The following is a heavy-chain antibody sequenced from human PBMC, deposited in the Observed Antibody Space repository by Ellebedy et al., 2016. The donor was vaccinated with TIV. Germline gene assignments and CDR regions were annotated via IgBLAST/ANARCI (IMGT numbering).Heavy chain of an antibody. J-gene: IGHJ2*01. CDR2: IYTDERT. CDR3: ARASFYDVDLSGWYFDF. Sequence: GGSLRLSCAVSGSSVNTDYMSWVRQAPGKGPEWVSGIYTDERTYYADSVKGRFTVSRDNSKNTLYLQMNSLRTEDTSVYYCARASFYDVDLSGWYFDFWGRGTLVTVSS. CDR1: GSSVNTDY. D-gene: IGHD3-10*02. V-gene: IGHV3-66*01.